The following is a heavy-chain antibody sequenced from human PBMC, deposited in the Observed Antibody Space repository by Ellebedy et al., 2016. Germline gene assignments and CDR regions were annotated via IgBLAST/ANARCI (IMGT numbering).Heavy chain of an antibody. D-gene: IGHD4-17*01. CDR3: ARVGSYGDYAFDY. V-gene: IGHV1-69*04. Sequence: ASVKVSCKASGGTFSSYAISWVRQAPGQGLEWMGRIIPILGIANYAQEFQGRVTITGDKATSTAYMELSSLRSEDTAVYYCARVGSYGDYAFDYWGQGTLVTVSS. CDR2: IIPILGIA. CDR1: GGTFSSYA. J-gene: IGHJ4*02.